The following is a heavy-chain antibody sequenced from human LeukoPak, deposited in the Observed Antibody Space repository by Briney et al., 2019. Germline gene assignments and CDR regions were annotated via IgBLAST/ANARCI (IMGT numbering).Heavy chain of an antibody. V-gene: IGHV1-3*01. CDR3: ARGFLGGFGDY. J-gene: IGHJ4*02. D-gene: IGHD3-10*01. CDR1: GYTFTSYA. Sequence: ASVKVSCKASGYTFTSYAMHWVRQAPGQRLEWMGWINAGNGNTKYSQKFRGRVTITRDTSASTAYMELSSLRSEDTAVYYCARGFLGGFGDYWGQGTLVTVSS. CDR2: INAGNGNT.